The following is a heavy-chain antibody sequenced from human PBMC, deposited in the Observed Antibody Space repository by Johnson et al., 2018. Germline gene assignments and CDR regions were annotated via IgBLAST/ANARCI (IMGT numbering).Heavy chain of an antibody. D-gene: IGHD3-10*01. V-gene: IGHV3-9*01. Sequence: LVESGGGLVQPGRSLRLXCAASGFTFDDYALHWVRQAPGKGLEWVSGISWNSGSIGYAASVKGRFTISRDNAKNSLYLQMNSLRAEDTALYYCAKDGGVITYYYYYYMDVWGKGTTVTGSS. J-gene: IGHJ6*03. CDR2: ISWNSGSI. CDR3: AKDGGVITYYYYYYMDV. CDR1: GFTFDDYA.